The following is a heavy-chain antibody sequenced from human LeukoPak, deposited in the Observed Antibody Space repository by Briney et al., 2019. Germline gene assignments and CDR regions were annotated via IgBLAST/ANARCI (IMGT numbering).Heavy chain of an antibody. CDR3: ARDIPHSSGPGHAFDI. V-gene: IGHV3-48*03. D-gene: IGHD6-19*01. J-gene: IGHJ3*02. CDR2: ISSSGSTI. Sequence: GALRLSCAASGFTFSSYEMNWVRQSPGKGLEWVSYISSSGSTIYYADSVKGRFTISRDNAKNSLYLQMNSLRAEDTAVYYCARDIPHSSGPGHAFDIWGQGTMVTVSS. CDR1: GFTFSSYE.